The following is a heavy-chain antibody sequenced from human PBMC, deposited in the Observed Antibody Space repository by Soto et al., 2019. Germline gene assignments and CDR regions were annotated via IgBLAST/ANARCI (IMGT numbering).Heavy chain of an antibody. D-gene: IGHD1-26*01. CDR1: GFNFNIFA. CDR2: IGGGDT. Sequence: GGSLRLSCAASGFNFNIFAMSWVRLAPGNGLEWVSGIGGGDTHYADSVKGRFTISRDNSKSTVFLEMTSLRAEDTAMYYCAKDRQDHNAVWDRFDSWGQGTMVTVSS. CDR3: AKDRQDHNAVWDRFDS. V-gene: IGHV3-23*01. J-gene: IGHJ3*02.